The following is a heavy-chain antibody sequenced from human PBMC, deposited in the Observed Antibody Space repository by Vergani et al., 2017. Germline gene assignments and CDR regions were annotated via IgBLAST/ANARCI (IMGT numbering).Heavy chain of an antibody. CDR1: GGSISSSSYY. D-gene: IGHD2-15*01. CDR2: IYYSGST. CDR3: AREYCSGGSCYSNNWFDP. Sequence: QLQLQESGPGLVKPSGTLSLTCTVSGGSISSSSYYWGWIRQPPGKGLEWIGSIYYSGSTYYNPSLKSRVTISVDTSKNQFSLKLSSVTAADTAVYYCAREYCSGGSCYSNNWFDPWGQGTLVTVSS. V-gene: IGHV4-39*01. J-gene: IGHJ5*02.